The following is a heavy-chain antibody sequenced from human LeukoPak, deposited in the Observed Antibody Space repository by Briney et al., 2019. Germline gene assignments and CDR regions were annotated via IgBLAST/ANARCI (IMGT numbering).Heavy chain of an antibody. V-gene: IGHV3-30*18. D-gene: IGHD2-2*01. CDR1: GFTFSSYG. J-gene: IGHJ6*04. Sequence: PGRSLRLSCAASGFTFSSYGMHWVRQAPGKGLEWVAVISYDGSNKNYADSVKGRFTISRDNSKNTLYLQMNSLRAEDTAVYYCAKDTTCSSTSCLAYYYYGMDVWGKGTTVTVSS. CDR2: ISYDGSNK. CDR3: AKDTTCSSTSCLAYYYYGMDV.